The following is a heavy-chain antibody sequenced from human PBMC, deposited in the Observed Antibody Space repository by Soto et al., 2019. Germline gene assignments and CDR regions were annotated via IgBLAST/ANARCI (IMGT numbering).Heavy chain of an antibody. CDR2: ISYDGSNK. CDR3: AREGHMVRGDDGMDV. D-gene: IGHD3-10*01. V-gene: IGHV3-30-3*01. CDR1: GFTFSSYA. Sequence: QVQLVESGGGVVQPGRSLRLSCAASGFTFSSYAMHWVRQAPGKGLEWVAVISYDGSNKYYADSVKGRFTISRDNSKNTLYLQMNSLRAEDTAVYYCAREGHMVRGDDGMDVWGQGTKVTVSS. J-gene: IGHJ6*02.